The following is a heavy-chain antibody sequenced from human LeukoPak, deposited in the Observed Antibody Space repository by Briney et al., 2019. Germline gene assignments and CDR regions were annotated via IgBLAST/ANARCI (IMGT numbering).Heavy chain of an antibody. D-gene: IGHD2-2*01. CDR2: ISSSSSYI. V-gene: IGHV3-21*01. CDR1: GFTFCSYS. Sequence: SLRLSCAVSGFTFCSYSMNWVRQAPGKGLEWVSSISSSSSYIYYADSVKGRFTISRDNSKNSLYLQMNSLRGEDTAVYYCARVTIVPSAMPGNYYYYGMDVWGQGTTVTVSS. CDR3: ARVTIVPSAMPGNYYYYGMDV. J-gene: IGHJ6*02.